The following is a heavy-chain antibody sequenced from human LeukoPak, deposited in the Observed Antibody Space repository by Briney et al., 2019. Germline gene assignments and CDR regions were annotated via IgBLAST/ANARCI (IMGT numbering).Heavy chain of an antibody. J-gene: IGHJ4*02. V-gene: IGHV4-34*01. CDR1: GGSFSGYY. D-gene: IGHD3-22*01. Sequence: SETLSLTCAVYGGSFSGYYWSWIRQPPGKGLEWIGEINDSGSTSCSPSLKSRFSISVDTSKNQFSLSLSSVTAADPAVYYCARVIDYDISGYYLGYWGQGNRVTVSS. CDR2: INDSGST. CDR3: ARVIDYDISGYYLGY.